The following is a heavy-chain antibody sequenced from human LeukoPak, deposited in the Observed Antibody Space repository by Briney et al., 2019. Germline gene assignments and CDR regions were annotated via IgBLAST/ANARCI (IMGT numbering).Heavy chain of an antibody. Sequence: GGSLRLSCAASGFTFSSYGMHWVRQAPGKGLEWVAVISYDGSNKYYADSVKGRFTISRDNSENTLYLQMNSLRAEDTAVYYCAKGHSSGVFDYWGQGTLVTVSS. CDR1: GFTFSSYG. D-gene: IGHD6-19*01. CDR2: ISYDGSNK. CDR3: AKGHSSGVFDY. V-gene: IGHV3-30*18. J-gene: IGHJ4*02.